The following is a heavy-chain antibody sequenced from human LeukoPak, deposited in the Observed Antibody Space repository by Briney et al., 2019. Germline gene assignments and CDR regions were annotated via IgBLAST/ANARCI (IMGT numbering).Heavy chain of an antibody. V-gene: IGHV4-34*01. CDR3: ARGPASGSNFAWFDP. CDR1: GGSLSNYY. CDR2: INHSGST. J-gene: IGHJ5*02. Sequence: SEALSLTCAVYGGSLSNYYWSWIRQPPGKGLEWIGEINHSGSTNYNPSLKSRVTISVDMSKNQFSLELSFVTAADTAVYYCARGPASGSNFAWFDPWGQGTLVTVSS. D-gene: IGHD3-10*01.